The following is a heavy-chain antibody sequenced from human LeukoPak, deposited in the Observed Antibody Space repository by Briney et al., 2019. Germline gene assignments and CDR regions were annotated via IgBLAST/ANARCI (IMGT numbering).Heavy chain of an antibody. D-gene: IGHD6-13*01. CDR3: ASGIAAAAGYYYGMGV. V-gene: IGHV3-66*01. Sequence: GGSLRLSCAASGFTFSIAWMSWVRQAPGKGLEWVSVIYSGGSTYYADSVKGRLTISRDNSKNTLYLQMNSLRAEDTAVYYCASGIAAAAGYYYGMGVWGQGTTVTVSS. CDR1: GFTFSIAW. J-gene: IGHJ6*02. CDR2: IYSGGST.